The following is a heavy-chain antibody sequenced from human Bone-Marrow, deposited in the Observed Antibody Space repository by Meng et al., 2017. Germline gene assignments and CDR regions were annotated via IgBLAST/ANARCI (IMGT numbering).Heavy chain of an antibody. D-gene: IGHD6-19*01. CDR1: GFTFGDYA. CDR3: TRSTDHDSSGWYIYYYYYGMDV. V-gene: IGHV3-49*04. Sequence: GESLKISCTASGFTFGDYAMSWVRQAPGKGLEWVGFIGSKAYGGTTEYAASVKGRFTISRDDSKSIAYLQMNSLKTEDTAVYYCTRSTDHDSSGWYIYYYYYGMDVWGQGTTVTVSS. J-gene: IGHJ6*02. CDR2: IGSKAYGGTT.